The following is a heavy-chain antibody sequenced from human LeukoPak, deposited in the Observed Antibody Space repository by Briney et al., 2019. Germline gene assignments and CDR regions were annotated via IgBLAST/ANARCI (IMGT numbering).Heavy chain of an antibody. CDR3: ARGDCSSTSCYTGFDY. CDR1: GGTFSSYA. V-gene: IGHV1-69*13. J-gene: IGHJ4*02. Sequence: SVKVSCKASGGTFSSYAISWVRQAPGQGLEWMGGIIPIFGTANYAQKFQGRVTITADESTSTACMELSSLRSEDTAVYYCARGDCSSTSCYTGFDYWGQGTLVTVSS. D-gene: IGHD2-2*02. CDR2: IIPIFGTA.